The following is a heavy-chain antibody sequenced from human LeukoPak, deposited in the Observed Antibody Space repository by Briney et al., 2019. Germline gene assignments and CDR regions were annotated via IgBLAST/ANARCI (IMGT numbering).Heavy chain of an antibody. V-gene: IGHV3-30-3*01. CDR3: ARGVPPYY. CDR2: ISYDGSNK. Sequence: GGSLRLSCAASGFTFSGYAMYWVRQAPGKGLEWVAAISYDGSNKYYADSVKGRFTISRDNSKNTLYLQMNSLRTEDTAVYYCARGVPPYYQGQGTLVTVSS. J-gene: IGHJ4*02. CDR1: GFTFSGYA.